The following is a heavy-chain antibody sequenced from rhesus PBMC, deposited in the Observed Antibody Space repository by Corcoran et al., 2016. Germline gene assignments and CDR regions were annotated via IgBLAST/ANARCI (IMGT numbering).Heavy chain of an antibody. CDR1: GFTFGSYA. V-gene: IGHV1-198*02. CDR2: IIPLFGIT. D-gene: IGHD6-13*01. CDR3: ARTHVGVAAGHFDY. J-gene: IGHJ4*01. Sequence: QVQLVQSGAEVKKPGASVKVSCKASGFTFGSYAISWVRQAPGQGLEWMGVIIPLFGITNDAEKFQGRVTIPAETSTSTAYMELSSLRSEYTAVYYCARTHVGVAAGHFDYWGQGVLVTVSS.